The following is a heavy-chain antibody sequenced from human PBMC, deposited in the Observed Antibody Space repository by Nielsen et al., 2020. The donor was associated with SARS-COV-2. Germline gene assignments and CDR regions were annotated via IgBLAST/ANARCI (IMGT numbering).Heavy chain of an antibody. CDR3: ARDVYGMDV. CDR2: ISYDGSNK. V-gene: IGHV3-30-3*01. J-gene: IGHJ6*02. CDR1: GFTFSSYA. Sequence: GESLKISCAASGFTFSSYAMHWVRQAPGKGLEWVAVISYDGSNKYYADSVKGRFTTSRDNSKNTLYLQMNSLRAEDTAVYYCARDVYGMDVWGQGTTVTVSS.